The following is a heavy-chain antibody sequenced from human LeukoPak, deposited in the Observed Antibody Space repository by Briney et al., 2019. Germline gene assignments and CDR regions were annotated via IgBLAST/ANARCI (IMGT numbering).Heavy chain of an antibody. V-gene: IGHV1-69*05. J-gene: IGHJ4*02. Sequence: GASVKVSCKASGGTFSSYAISWVRQAPGQGLEWVGGIIPIFGTANYAQKFQGRVTITTDESTSTAYMELSSLRSGDTAVYYCASTGAEYCSSTSCPEDYWGQGTLVTVSS. CDR2: IIPIFGTA. CDR1: GGTFSSYA. CDR3: ASTGAEYCSSTSCPEDY. D-gene: IGHD2-2*01.